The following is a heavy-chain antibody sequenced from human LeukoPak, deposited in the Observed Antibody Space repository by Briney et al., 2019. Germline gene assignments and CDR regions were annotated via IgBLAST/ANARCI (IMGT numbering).Heavy chain of an antibody. CDR3: ARGRGIVVVPAALVGTGGGPSPFDY. D-gene: IGHD2-2*01. J-gene: IGHJ4*02. CDR1: GGSFSVYY. Sequence: SETLSLSCAVYGGSFSVYYWSWVRQPPGKGLEWIGEINDSGGTIYTPSLKSRVTISVDKSKNQPALNLSTVTVADSAVYYCARGRGIVVVPAALVGTGGGPSPFDYWGQGTLCTVSS. CDR2: INDSGGT. V-gene: IGHV4-34*01.